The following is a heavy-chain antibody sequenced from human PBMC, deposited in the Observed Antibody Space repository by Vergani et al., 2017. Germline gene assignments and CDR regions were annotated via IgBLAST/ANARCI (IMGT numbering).Heavy chain of an antibody. CDR3: ARDLSSSASFDY. CDR1: GFTFSSYE. J-gene: IGHJ4*02. Sequence: EVQLVESGGGLVQPGGSLRLSCAASGFTFSSYEMNWVRQAPGKGLEWVSYISSSGSTIYYADSVKGRFTISRDNAKNSLYLQMNSLRAEDTAVYYCARDLSSSASFDYWGQGTLVTVSS. CDR2: ISSSGSTI. V-gene: IGHV3-48*03. D-gene: IGHD6-6*01.